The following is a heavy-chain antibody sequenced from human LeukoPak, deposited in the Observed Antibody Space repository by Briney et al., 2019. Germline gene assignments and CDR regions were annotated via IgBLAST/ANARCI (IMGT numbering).Heavy chain of an antibody. D-gene: IGHD3-22*01. CDR3: AKSSYYDSSGYYREYYFDY. CDR1: GFTFSSYA. Sequence: GGSLRLSCAASGFTFSSYAMSWVRQAPGKGLEWVSAISGGGGSAHYADSVKGRFTISRDNSKNTLYLQMSSLRAGDTAVYYCAKSSYYDSSGYYREYYFDYWGQGTLVTVSS. CDR2: ISGGGGSA. J-gene: IGHJ4*02. V-gene: IGHV3-23*01.